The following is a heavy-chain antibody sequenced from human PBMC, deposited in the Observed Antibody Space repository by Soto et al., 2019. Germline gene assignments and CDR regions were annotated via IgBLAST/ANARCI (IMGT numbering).Heavy chain of an antibody. Sequence: QVPLVQSGAEVKKPGASVKVSCKASGYTFTSYAMHWVRQAPGQRLEWMGWINAGNGNTKYSQKFQGRVTITRDTSASTAYMELSSLRSEDTAVYYCARDRVPGYSSGWYAEPVGLFAYWGQGTLVTVSS. V-gene: IGHV1-3*01. CDR3: ARDRVPGYSSGWYAEPVGLFAY. CDR1: GYTFTSYA. J-gene: IGHJ4*02. CDR2: INAGNGNT. D-gene: IGHD6-19*01.